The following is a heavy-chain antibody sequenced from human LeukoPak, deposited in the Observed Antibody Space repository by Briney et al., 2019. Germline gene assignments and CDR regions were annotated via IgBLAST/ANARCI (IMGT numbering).Heavy chain of an antibody. Sequence: ASVKVSCKASGYTFTGYYMQWVRQAPGQGLGWIGWINPNSGGTNYAQKFQGRVTMTRDTSISTAYMELSRLRSDDTAVYFCVRGSKFSSNWFVDYWGQGTLVTVSS. CDR1: GYTFTGYY. CDR2: INPNSGGT. CDR3: VRGSKFSSNWFVDY. J-gene: IGHJ4*02. D-gene: IGHD6-13*01. V-gene: IGHV1-2*02.